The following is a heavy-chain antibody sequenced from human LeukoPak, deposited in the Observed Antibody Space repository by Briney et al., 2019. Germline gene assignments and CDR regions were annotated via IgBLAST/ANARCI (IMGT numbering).Heavy chain of an antibody. D-gene: IGHD3-3*01. CDR2: MNPNSGNT. CDR3: ATDRYGTRFLDY. V-gene: IGHV1-8*03. Sequence: ASVKVSCKASGYTFTSYDINWVRQATGQGLEWMGWMNPNSGNTGYAQKFQGRVTITRNTSISTAYMELSSLRSEDTAVYYCATDRYGTRFLDYWGQGTLVTVSS. J-gene: IGHJ4*02. CDR1: GYTFTSYD.